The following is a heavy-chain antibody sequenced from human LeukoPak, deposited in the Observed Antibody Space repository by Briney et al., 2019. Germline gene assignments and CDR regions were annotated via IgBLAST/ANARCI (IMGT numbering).Heavy chain of an antibody. CDR3: ARDKRAYSSSWIPDAFDI. CDR2: IKQDGSEK. CDR1: GFTFSSYW. Sequence: GGSLRLSCAASGFTFSSYWMSWVRQAPGKGLEWVANIKQDGSEKYYVDSVKGRFTISRDNAKNSLYLQMNSLRAEDTAVYYCARDKRAYSSSWIPDAFDIWGQGTMVTVSS. V-gene: IGHV3-7*01. J-gene: IGHJ3*02. D-gene: IGHD6-13*01.